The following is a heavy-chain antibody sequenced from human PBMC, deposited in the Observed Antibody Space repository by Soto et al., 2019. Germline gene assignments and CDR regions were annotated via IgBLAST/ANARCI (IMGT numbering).Heavy chain of an antibody. Sequence: GGSLRLSCAASGFTFSNAWMSWVRQAPGKGLEWVGRIKSKTDGGTTDYAAPVKGRFTISRDDSKNTLYLQMNSLKTEDTAVYYCTTDGRKYYDFWSGYYAFDIWGQGTMVTVSS. V-gene: IGHV3-15*01. CDR3: TTDGRKYYDFWSGYYAFDI. CDR2: IKSKTDGGTT. J-gene: IGHJ3*02. CDR1: GFTFSNAW. D-gene: IGHD3-3*01.